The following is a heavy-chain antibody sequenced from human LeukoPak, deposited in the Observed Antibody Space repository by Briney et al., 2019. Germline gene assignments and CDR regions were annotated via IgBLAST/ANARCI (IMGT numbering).Heavy chain of an antibody. V-gene: IGHV1-46*01. CDR2: INPSGGST. Sequence: ASVKVSCKASGHTFTSYYMHWVRQAPGQGLEWMGIINPSGGSTSYAQKFQGRVTMARDTSTSTVYMELSSLRSEDTAVYYCAGAVAGIVDYWGQGTLVTVSS. CDR3: AGAVAGIVDY. J-gene: IGHJ4*02. CDR1: GHTFTSYY. D-gene: IGHD6-19*01.